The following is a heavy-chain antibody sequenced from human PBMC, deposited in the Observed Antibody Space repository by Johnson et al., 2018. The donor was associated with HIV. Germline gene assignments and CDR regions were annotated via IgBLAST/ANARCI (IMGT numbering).Heavy chain of an antibody. D-gene: IGHD6-13*01. CDR2: ISYDGSNK. Sequence: QVQLVESGGGVVQPGRSLRLSCAASGFTFSSFAMHWVRQAPGKGLEWVAVISYDGSNKYYADSVKGRFTISRDNSKNTLYLQMNSLRAEDTAVYYCARGVYSSSWYGAFDIWGQGTMVTVFS. V-gene: IGHV3-30*14. J-gene: IGHJ3*02. CDR1: GFTFSSFA. CDR3: ARGVYSSSWYGAFDI.